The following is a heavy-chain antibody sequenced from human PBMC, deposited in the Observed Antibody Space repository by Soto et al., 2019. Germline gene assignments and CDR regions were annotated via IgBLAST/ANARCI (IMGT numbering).Heavy chain of an antibody. CDR1: GFTFSTYG. CDR3: ARNRDAMTTVTEIEY. V-gene: IGHV3-33*01. J-gene: IGHJ4*02. CDR2: MWYDGSKT. D-gene: IGHD4-17*01. Sequence: QVQLVESGGGVVQPGRSLRLSCAASGFTFSTYGMHWVRQAPGTGLEWVALMWYDGSKTNYADSVKGRFTISRDKSKNTLYLQMNGLRVDDTAVYYCARNRDAMTTVTEIEYWGKGALVTVPS.